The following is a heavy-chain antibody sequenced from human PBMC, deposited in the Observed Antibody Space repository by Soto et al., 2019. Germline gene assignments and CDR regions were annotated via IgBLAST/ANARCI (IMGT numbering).Heavy chain of an antibody. Sequence: QVQLVQSGAEVKKPGASVKVSCKASGYTFTSYSMHWVRQAPGQGLEWMGGIIPIFGTANYAQKFQGRVTITADESTSTAYMELSSLRSEDTAVYYCARDTRNIVGSPTRYGMDVWGQGTTVTVSS. D-gene: IGHD1-26*01. J-gene: IGHJ6*02. CDR3: ARDTRNIVGSPTRYGMDV. CDR1: GYTFTSYS. CDR2: IIPIFGTA. V-gene: IGHV1-69*01.